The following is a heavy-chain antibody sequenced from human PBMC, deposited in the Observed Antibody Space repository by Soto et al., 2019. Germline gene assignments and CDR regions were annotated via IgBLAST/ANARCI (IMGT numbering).Heavy chain of an antibody. CDR3: AKCLGSGDYYCYGMDV. CDR2: ISYDGSNK. V-gene: IGHV3-30*18. Sequence: QVQLVESGGGVVQPGRSLRLSCAASGFTFSSYGMHWVRQAPGKGLEWVAVISYDGSNKYYADSVKGRFTISRDNSKNALYLQMSSLRPEATAVYYCAKCLGSGDYYCYGMDVWGPGTTVTVSS. D-gene: IGHD4-17*01. CDR1: GFTFSSYG. J-gene: IGHJ6*02.